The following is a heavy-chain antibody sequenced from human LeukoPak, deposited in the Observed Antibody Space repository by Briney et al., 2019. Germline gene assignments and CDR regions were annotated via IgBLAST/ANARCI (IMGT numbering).Heavy chain of an antibody. CDR2: MYYSGST. CDR1: GGSISSDY. J-gene: IGHJ4*02. CDR3: ARSRYGSSLGY. D-gene: IGHD1-26*01. Sequence: PSETLSLTCSVSGGSISSDYWSWMRQPPGKGLEWIGYMYYSGSTIYNPSLKSRVTISVDTSKNQFSLKLSSVTAADTAVYYCARSRYGSSLGYWGQGTLVTVSS. V-gene: IGHV4-59*08.